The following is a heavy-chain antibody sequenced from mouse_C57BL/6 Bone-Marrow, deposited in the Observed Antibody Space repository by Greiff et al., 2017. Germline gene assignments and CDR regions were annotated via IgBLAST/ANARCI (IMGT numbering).Heavy chain of an antibody. CDR3: ARLPITTVVGFDY. Sequence: EVKVVESGGDLVKPGGSLKLSCAASGFTFSSYGMSWVRQTPDKRLEWVATISSGGSYTYYPDSVKGRFTISRDNAKNTLYLQMSSLKSEDTAMYYGARLPITTVVGFDYWGQGTTLTVSS. CDR1: GFTFSSYG. J-gene: IGHJ2*01. V-gene: IGHV5-6*01. D-gene: IGHD1-1*01. CDR2: ISSGGSYT.